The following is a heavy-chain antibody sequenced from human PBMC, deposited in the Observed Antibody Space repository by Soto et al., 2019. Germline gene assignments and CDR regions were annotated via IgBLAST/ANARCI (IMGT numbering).Heavy chain of an antibody. J-gene: IGHJ3*02. Sequence: QVPLVQSGAEVKKPGASVKVSCKASGYTFTSYDINWVRQATGQGLEWMGWMNPNSGNAGYAQRFQGRVTMTRDTSISTAYMELSSLRSGDTAVYFCATSHLRGAFDIWVQGTMVTVSS. CDR2: MNPNSGNA. V-gene: IGHV1-8*01. CDR3: ATSHLRGAFDI. CDR1: GYTFTSYD.